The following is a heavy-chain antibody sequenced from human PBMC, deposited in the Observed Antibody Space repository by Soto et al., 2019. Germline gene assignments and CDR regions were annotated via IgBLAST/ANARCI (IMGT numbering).Heavy chain of an antibody. CDR2: IYYSGST. J-gene: IGHJ4*02. V-gene: IGHV4-30-4*01. Sequence: LSLTCTVSGGSISSGDYYWSWIRQPPGKGLEWIGYIYYSGSTYYNPSLKSRVTISVDTSKNQFSLKLSSVTAADTAVYYCARQHLWFGSPYYFDYWGQGTLVTVSS. CDR1: GGSISSGDYY. D-gene: IGHD3-10*01. CDR3: ARQHLWFGSPYYFDY.